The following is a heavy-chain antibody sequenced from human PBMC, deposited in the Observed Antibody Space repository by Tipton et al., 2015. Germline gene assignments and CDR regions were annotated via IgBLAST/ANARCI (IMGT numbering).Heavy chain of an antibody. J-gene: IGHJ4*02. Sequence: TLSLTCAVSAYSISTDYYWGWIRQPPGKGLEWIGTISHSGSTYYNPSLKSRVTISADTSKTQFSLKMSSVTASDTAVYYCARARGRHGGLFDSWGQGILVTVSS. CDR1: AYSISTDYY. CDR2: ISHSGST. D-gene: IGHD4-23*01. CDR3: ARARGRHGGLFDS. V-gene: IGHV4-38-2*01.